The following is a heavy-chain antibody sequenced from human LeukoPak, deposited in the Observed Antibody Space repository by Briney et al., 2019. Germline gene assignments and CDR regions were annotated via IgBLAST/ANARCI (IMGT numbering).Heavy chain of an antibody. Sequence: HPGGSLRLSCAASGFTFSSYGMHWVRQAPGKGLEWVAVISYGGGNKYYADSVKGRFTISRDNSKNTLYLQMNSLRAEDTAVYYCGTVPPSEGVAGKGSFDYWGQGTLVTVSS. CDR1: GFTFSSYG. J-gene: IGHJ4*02. V-gene: IGHV3-30*03. CDR2: ISYGGGNK. CDR3: GTVPPSEGVAGKGSFDY. D-gene: IGHD6-19*01.